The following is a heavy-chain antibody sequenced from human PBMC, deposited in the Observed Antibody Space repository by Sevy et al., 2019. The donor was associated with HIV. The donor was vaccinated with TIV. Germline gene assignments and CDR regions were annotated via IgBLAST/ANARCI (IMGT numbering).Heavy chain of an antibody. CDR3: AREGYYDSSGYWALDDAFDI. Sequence: ASVKVSCKASGYTFTSYGISWVRQAPGQGLEWMGWISAYNGNTNYAQKLQGRVTMTTDTSTSTAYMELRSLRSDDTAVYYCAREGYYDSSGYWALDDAFDIWGQGTMVTVSS. V-gene: IGHV1-18*04. CDR2: ISAYNGNT. J-gene: IGHJ3*02. D-gene: IGHD3-22*01. CDR1: GYTFTSYG.